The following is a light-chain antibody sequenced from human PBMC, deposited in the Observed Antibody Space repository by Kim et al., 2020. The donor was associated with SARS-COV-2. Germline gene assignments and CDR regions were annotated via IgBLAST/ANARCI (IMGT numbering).Light chain of an antibody. V-gene: IGLV3-21*04. J-gene: IGLJ1*01. CDR3: QVWDTPSNHYV. Sequence: SYELTQPPSVSVAPGKTATITCGGNNIGSKSVQWYQQKPGQAPVLVIYDDRDRPSGIPERFSGSSPGNTATLTISRVEAGDEADYFCQVWDTPSNHYV. CDR2: DDR. CDR1: NIGSKS.